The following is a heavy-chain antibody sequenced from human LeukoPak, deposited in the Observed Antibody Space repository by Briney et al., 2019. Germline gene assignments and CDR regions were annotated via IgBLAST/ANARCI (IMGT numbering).Heavy chain of an antibody. V-gene: IGHV4-39*01. CDR2: IYYSGST. D-gene: IGHD6-13*01. CDR3: ARHSPRYSSSWYFGP. CDR1: GGSISSSSYY. Sequence: PSETLSLTRTVSGGSISSSSYYWGWLRQPPGKGLEWIVSIYYSGSTYYNPSLKIRVTISVDTSNNQFSLKLSSVTAADTAVYYCARHSPRYSSSWYFGPWGQGTLVTVSS. J-gene: IGHJ5*02.